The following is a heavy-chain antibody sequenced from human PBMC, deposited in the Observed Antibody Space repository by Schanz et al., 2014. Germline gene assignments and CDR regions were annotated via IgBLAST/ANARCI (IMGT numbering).Heavy chain of an antibody. CDR2: MNPNSGNP. CDR3: TRGGYSYALSAFDI. CDR1: GGTFSSDT. V-gene: IGHV1-8*01. D-gene: IGHD5-18*01. Sequence: QVLQVQSGSELKKPGSSVKVSCKASGGTFSSDTFNWVRQAPGQGLEWLGWMNPNSGNPGFAQKFRGRVTMTRNTSMSTAYMELRSLRSDDTALYYCTRGGYSYALSAFDIWGQGTMVTVSS. J-gene: IGHJ3*02.